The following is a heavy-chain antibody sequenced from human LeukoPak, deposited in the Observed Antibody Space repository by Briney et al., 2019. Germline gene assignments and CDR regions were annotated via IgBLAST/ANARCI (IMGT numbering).Heavy chain of an antibody. CDR2: IKQDGSEK. D-gene: IGHD3-22*01. V-gene: IGHV3-7*01. J-gene: IGHJ3*02. CDR1: GFTFSSYW. Sequence: PGGSLRLSCAASGFTFSSYWMSWVRQAPGRGLEWVANIKQDGSEKYYVDSVKGRFTISRDNAKNSLYLQMNSLRAEDTAVYYCARAYYYDSSGRFDAFDIWGQGTMVTVSS. CDR3: ARAYYYDSSGRFDAFDI.